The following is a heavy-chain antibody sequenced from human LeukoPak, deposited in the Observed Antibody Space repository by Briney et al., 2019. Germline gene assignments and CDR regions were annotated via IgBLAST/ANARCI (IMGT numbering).Heavy chain of an antibody. CDR2: INPDSGDT. V-gene: IGHV1-2*06. D-gene: IGHD6-13*01. CDR3: ARGAAVGQTRDY. CDR1: GYTFTGYY. J-gene: IGHJ4*02. Sequence: ASVKVSCKASGYTFTGYYIHWVRQAPGQGLEWMGRINPDSGDTIFAQRFQGRVTMTRDTSISAAYMELSSLRSDDTAVYYCARGAAVGQTRDYWGQGTLVTVSS.